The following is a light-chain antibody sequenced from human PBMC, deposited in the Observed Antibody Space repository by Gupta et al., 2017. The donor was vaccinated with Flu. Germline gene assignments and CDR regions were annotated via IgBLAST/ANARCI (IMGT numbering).Light chain of an antibody. CDR3: QQYYTTPWT. CDR2: WAS. V-gene: IGKV4-1*01. CDR1: QNGLYISNNNNY. J-gene: IGKJ1*01. Sequence: SLGERATINCKSSQNGLYISNNNNYLAWYQQKPGQPPKLLISWASTRESGVPDRFSGSGSGTDFTLTISSLQAEDVAVYYCQQYYTTPWTFDQGTSVEIK.